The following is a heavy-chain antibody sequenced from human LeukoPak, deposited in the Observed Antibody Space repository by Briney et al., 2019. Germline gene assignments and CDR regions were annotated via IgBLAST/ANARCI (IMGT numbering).Heavy chain of an antibody. CDR3: ARDRGPWNDFWSGYFDY. CDR1: GYTFTGYY. J-gene: IGHJ4*02. CDR2: INPNSGGT. D-gene: IGHD3-3*01. V-gene: IGHV1-2*02. Sequence: ASVKVSCKASGYTFTGYYMHWVRQAPGQGLEWMGWINPNSGGTNYAQKFQGRVTMTRDTSISTAYMELSRLRSDDTAVYYCARDRGPWNDFWSGYFDYWGQGTLVTVSS.